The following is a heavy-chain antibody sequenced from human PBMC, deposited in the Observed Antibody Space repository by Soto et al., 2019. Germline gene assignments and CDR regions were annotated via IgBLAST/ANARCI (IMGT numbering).Heavy chain of an antibody. CDR1: GFTFNSYA. CDR2: ISSRGGRT. Sequence: EVQLLESGGGLVQPGGSLRLSCAASGFTFNSYAMSWVRQAPGKGLEWVSAISSRGGRTHYADSVKGRFTISRDNSKNTRYRQVDSLRAEDTAVYYCAKDHGPDGDGLDYWGHGTLVTVSS. J-gene: IGHJ4*01. CDR3: AKDHGPDGDGLDY. D-gene: IGHD4-17*01. V-gene: IGHV3-23*01.